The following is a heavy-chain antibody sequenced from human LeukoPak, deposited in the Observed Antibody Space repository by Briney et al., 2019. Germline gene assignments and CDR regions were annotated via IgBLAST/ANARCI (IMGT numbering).Heavy chain of an antibody. CDR2: IYGGGST. CDR1: GFTVSSSY. CDR3: ARAASVAGTYALNH. Sequence: GGSLRLSCEVSGFTVSSSYMSWVRQAPGKGLEWVSVIYGGGSTYYADSVKGRFTISRDNSKNTLYLQMNSLRAEDTAVYYCARAASVAGTYALNHWGQGTLVTVSS. V-gene: IGHV3-66*01. D-gene: IGHD6-19*01. J-gene: IGHJ4*02.